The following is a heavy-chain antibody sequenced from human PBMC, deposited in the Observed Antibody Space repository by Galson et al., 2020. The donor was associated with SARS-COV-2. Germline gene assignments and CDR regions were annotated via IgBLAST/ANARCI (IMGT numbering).Heavy chain of an antibody. CDR2: FDPEDGET. D-gene: IGHD3-3*01. V-gene: IGHV1-24*01. J-gene: IGHJ5*02. Sequence: ASVTVSCKVSGYTLTELSIHWVRQAPGHGLEWRGGFDPEDGETIYAQNFQGRVTMTEDTSTDTAYMEQSSLRSEDTAVYYCATTTPFGVVTEARCDPWGQGTLVTVAS. CDR1: GYTLTELS. CDR3: ATTTPFGVVTEARCDP.